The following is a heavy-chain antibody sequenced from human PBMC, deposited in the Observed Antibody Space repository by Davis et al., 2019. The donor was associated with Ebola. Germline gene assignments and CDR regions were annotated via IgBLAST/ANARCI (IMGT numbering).Heavy chain of an antibody. D-gene: IGHD3-10*01. CDR2: INHSGST. V-gene: IGHV4-34*01. CDR1: GGSFSGYY. J-gene: IGHJ4*02. CDR3: ARFNYYGSGSYTR. Sequence: SETLSLTCAVYGGSFSGYYWSWIRQPPGKGLEWIGEINHSGSTNYNPSLKSRVTISVDTSKSQFSLKLSSVTAADTAVYYCARFNYYGSGSYTRWGQGTLVTVSS.